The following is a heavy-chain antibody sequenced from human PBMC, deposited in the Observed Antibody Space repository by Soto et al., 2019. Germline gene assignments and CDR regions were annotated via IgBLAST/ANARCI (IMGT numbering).Heavy chain of an antibody. Sequence: VGSLRLSCAVSGFLFSDYGMHWVRQAPGKGLEWVALIWHDGRKTYYADSVKGRFTISRDNSQNTMYLQMNSLRDEDTAVYYCARKDCEAVGTTPFYMDQWVQGTVVTVS. V-gene: IGHV3-33*01. D-gene: IGHD2-15*01. J-gene: IGHJ4*02. CDR3: ARKDCEAVGTTPFYMDQ. CDR2: IWHDGRKT. CDR1: GFLFSDYG.